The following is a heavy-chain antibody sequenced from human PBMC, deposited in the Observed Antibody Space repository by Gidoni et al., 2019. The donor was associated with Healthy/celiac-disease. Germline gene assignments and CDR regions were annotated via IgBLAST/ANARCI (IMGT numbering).Heavy chain of an antibody. CDR1: GGSISSYY. V-gene: IGHV4-59*01. J-gene: IGHJ4*02. D-gene: IGHD5-18*01. CDR3: ASENTAMVFDY. CDR2: LYYSGST. Sequence: QVQLQESRPGLVKPSETPSPTSTVSGGSISSYYGSWIRQPPGKGLEWIGYLYYSGSTNYNPSRKSRITISVGTAKNQFSLKLSSVTAADTAVYYCASENTAMVFDYWGQRTLVTVSS.